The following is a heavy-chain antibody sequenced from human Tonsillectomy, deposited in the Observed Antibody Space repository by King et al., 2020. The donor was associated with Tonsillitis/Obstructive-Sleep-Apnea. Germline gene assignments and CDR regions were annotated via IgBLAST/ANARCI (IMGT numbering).Heavy chain of an antibody. CDR1: GFTFSSYW. V-gene: IGHV3-7*04. CDR3: ARDTSPYSSGWSDALDI. CDR2: IKQDGSEK. J-gene: IGHJ3*02. D-gene: IGHD6-19*01. Sequence: VQLVESGGGLVQPGGSLRLSCAASGFTFSSYWMMWVRQAPGKGLEWVANIKQDGSEKNYVGSVKGRFTVSRDNAKNSLFLQMNSLRAEDTAVYYCARDTSPYSSGWSDALDIWGQGTMVTVSS.